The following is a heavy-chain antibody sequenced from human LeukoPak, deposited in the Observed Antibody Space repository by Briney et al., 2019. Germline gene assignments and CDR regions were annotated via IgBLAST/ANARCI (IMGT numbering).Heavy chain of an antibody. J-gene: IGHJ4*02. CDR3: ARDPRQYYFDY. CDR2: ISSSSSYI. V-gene: IGHV3-21*01. D-gene: IGHD1-1*01. CDR1: GFTFSSYS. Sequence: GGSLRLSCAASGFTFSSYSMNWVRQAPGKELEWVSSISSSSSYIYYADSVKGRFTTSRDNAKNSLYLQMNSLRAEDTAVYYCARDPRQYYFDYWGQGTLVTVSS.